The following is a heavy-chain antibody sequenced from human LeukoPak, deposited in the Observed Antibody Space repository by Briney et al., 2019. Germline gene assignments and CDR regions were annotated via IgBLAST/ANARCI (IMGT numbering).Heavy chain of an antibody. CDR3: ARLSPYLGSGSSAFPDDS. V-gene: IGHV4-39*01. D-gene: IGHD3-10*01. Sequence: WXXIRQPPGXGLEWIGSIXYSGSTYYNPSLKSRVTISVDTSKNQFSLKLSSVTAADTAVFYCARLSPYLGSGSSAFPDDSWGQGTLVTVSS. J-gene: IGHJ4*02. CDR2: IXYSGST.